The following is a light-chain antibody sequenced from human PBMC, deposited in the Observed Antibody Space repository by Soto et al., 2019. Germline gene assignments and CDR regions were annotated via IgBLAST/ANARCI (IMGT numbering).Light chain of an antibody. J-gene: IGKJ1*01. Sequence: EIVMTQSPATLSVSPGERATLSCRASESISSNLAWYQQKPGQAPRLLIYRASTRATGIPVRVSGRGSGTEFTLTISSLQSEDFAVYYCHQYNNWPPGGTFGQGTRVEIK. V-gene: IGKV3-15*01. CDR3: HQYNNWPPGGT. CDR1: ESISSN. CDR2: RAS.